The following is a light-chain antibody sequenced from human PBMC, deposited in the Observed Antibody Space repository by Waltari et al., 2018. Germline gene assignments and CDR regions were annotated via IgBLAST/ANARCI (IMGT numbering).Light chain of an antibody. V-gene: IGLV3-1*01. CDR1: KLGDKY. Sequence: SYELAQPPSVSVSPGQTASITCSGDKLGDKYVAWYQQRPGQSPVLVMYEDGKRPSGIPERFSGSNSGNTATLTISGTQAMDEADYYCQAWDNSAVSTIIFGGGTTLTVL. J-gene: IGLJ2*01. CDR3: QAWDNSAVSTII. CDR2: EDG.